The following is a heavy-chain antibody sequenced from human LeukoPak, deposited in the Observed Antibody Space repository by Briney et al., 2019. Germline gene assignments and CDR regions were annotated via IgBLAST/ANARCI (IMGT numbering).Heavy chain of an antibody. CDR1: GFTFSSYW. J-gene: IGHJ5*02. CDR2: INSDGSST. Sequence: GGSLRLSCAASGFTFSSYWMHWVRQAPGKGLVWVSRINSDGSSTSYADSVKGRFTISRDNAKNTLYLQMNSLRAEDTAVYYCARDYYGSGTPSWFDPWGQGTLVTVSS. V-gene: IGHV3-74*01. D-gene: IGHD3-10*01. CDR3: ARDYYGSGTPSWFDP.